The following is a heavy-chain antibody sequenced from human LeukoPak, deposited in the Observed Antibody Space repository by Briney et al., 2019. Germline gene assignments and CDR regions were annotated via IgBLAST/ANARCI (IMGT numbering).Heavy chain of an antibody. CDR1: GDSMNNYY. CDR2: IYYSGNT. J-gene: IGHJ4*02. V-gene: IGHV4-59*12. D-gene: IGHD1-26*01. CDR3: VSGSYRDY. Sequence: SETLSLTCIVSGDSMNNYYWSWIRQPPGKGLEWIGYIYYSGNTNYNPSLKSRVTILVDTSKNQFSLKLSSVTAADTAVYYCVSGSYRDYWGQGTLVTVSS.